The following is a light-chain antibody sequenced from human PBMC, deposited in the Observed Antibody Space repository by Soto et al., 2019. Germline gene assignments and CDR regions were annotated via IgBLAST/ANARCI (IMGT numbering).Light chain of an antibody. V-gene: IGKV3-15*01. J-gene: IGKJ1*01. CDR2: GAS. CDR3: QQYNNWPPWT. CDR1: QSVSSN. Sequence: EIVMTQSPATLSVSPGERATLSCRASQSVSSNLAWYQQKPGKVPRLLIYGASTRATGIPARLSGSGSGTEFTLTISSLQSEDVAVYYCQQYNNWPPWTCGQGTKVEIK.